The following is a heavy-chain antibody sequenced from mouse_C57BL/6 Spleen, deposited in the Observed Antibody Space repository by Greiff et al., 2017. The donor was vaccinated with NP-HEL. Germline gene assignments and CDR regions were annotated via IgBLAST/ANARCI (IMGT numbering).Heavy chain of an antibody. D-gene: IGHD1-1*01. CDR3: ARRDTTKDFDY. CDR1: GYTFTDYY. Sequence: EVQRVESGPVLVKPGASVKMSCKASGYTFTDYYMNWVKQSHGKSLEWIGVINPYNGGTSYNQKFKGKATLTVDKSSSTAYMELNSLTSEDSAVYYCARRDTTKDFDYWGQGTTLTVSS. CDR2: INPYNGGT. V-gene: IGHV1-19*01. J-gene: IGHJ2*01.